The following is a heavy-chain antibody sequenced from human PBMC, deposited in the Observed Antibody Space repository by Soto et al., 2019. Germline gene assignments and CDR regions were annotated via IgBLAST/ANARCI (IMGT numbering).Heavy chain of an antibody. Sequence: GASVKVSCKASGYIFTDSYIHWVRQAPGQGLEWMGWMNPYSGGTHFAQKFQGRVNMTRDTSISTAYLELSRLKSDDTAFYYCSRDLGGYDLYGPESWGQGTLVTVSS. J-gene: IGHJ4*02. CDR3: SRDLGGYDLYGPES. V-gene: IGHV1-2*02. CDR1: GYIFTDSY. CDR2: MNPYSGGT. D-gene: IGHD5-12*01.